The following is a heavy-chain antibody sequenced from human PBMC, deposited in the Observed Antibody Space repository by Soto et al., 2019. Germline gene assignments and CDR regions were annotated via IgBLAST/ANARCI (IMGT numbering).Heavy chain of an antibody. J-gene: IGHJ6*02. D-gene: IGHD3-10*01. CDR1: GFTFSSYA. CDR2: ISGSGGST. Sequence: EVQLLESGGGLVQPGGSLRLSCAASGFTFSSYAMSWVRQAPGKGLEWVSAISGSGGSTYYADSVKGRFTISRDNSKNTLYLQMNSLSAEDTDVYYCAKTGSSPYYYYGMDVWGQGTTVTVSS. CDR3: AKTGSSPYYYYGMDV. V-gene: IGHV3-23*01.